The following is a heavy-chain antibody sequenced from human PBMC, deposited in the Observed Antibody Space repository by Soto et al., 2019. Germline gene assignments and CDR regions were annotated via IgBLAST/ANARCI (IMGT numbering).Heavy chain of an antibody. CDR1: GGSISSYY. D-gene: IGHD1-26*01. J-gene: IGHJ6*02. Sequence: SETLSLTCTVSGGSISSYYWSWIGQPPGKGLEWIGYIYFRGSTNYNPSLKSRVTISVDTSKNQFSLKLSSVTAADTAVYYCARVSGSYYYGMDVWGQGITVTVSS. V-gene: IGHV4-59*08. CDR3: ARVSGSYYYGMDV. CDR2: IYFRGST.